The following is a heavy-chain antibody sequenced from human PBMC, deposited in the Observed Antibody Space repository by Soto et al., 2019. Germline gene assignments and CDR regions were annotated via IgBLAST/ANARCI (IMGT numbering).Heavy chain of an antibody. Sequence: EVQLVESGGGSVQPGGSLRLSCVASGITFTNYWMHWVRQVPGKGLVWVARVDSDGRGTGYADFLKGRFTISRDNAKNTLYLHRNSLLVEDTAMYYCGTVFEHWGQGIPVTVSS. CDR3: GTVFEH. CDR2: VDSDGRGT. V-gene: IGHV3-74*01. J-gene: IGHJ4*02. CDR1: GITFTNYW.